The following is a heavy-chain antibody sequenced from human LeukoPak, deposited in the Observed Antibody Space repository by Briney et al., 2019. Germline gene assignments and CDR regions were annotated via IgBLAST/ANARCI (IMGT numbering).Heavy chain of an antibody. V-gene: IGHV4-34*01. J-gene: IGHJ4*02. CDR2: INHSGST. Sequence: KPSETLSLTCAVYGGSFSGYYWSWIRQPPGKGLEWIGEINHSGSTNYNPSLKSRVTISVDTSKNQFSLKLSSVTAADTAVYYCAREMVRGVIRGVFDYWGQGTLVTVFS. CDR1: GGSFSGYY. CDR3: AREMVRGVIRGVFDY. D-gene: IGHD3-10*01.